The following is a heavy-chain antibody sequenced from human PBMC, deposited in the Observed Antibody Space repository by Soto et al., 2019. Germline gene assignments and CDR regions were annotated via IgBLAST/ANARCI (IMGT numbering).Heavy chain of an antibody. D-gene: IGHD2-15*01. J-gene: IGHJ6*02. CDR3: ARGGGYCSGGTCYLYGMDV. V-gene: IGHV1-2*04. CDR2: INPKSGGT. CDR1: EYTFAGHY. Sequence: ASVKVSCKSSEYTFAGHYMHWVRQAPGQGLEWMGWINPKSGGTNYAQKFQGWVTMTRDTSIRTAYMELRRLKSDDTAVYYCARGGGYCSGGTCYLYGMDVWGQGTTVTVSS.